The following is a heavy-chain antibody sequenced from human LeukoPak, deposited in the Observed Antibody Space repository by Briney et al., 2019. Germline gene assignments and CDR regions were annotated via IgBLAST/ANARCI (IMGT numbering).Heavy chain of an antibody. V-gene: IGHV3-21*01. Sequence: GSLILSCAASGFTFSSYGMSWVRQAPGKGLEWVSAITATSSSTHDADSVKGRFTISRDNAKNSLYLQMNSLRAEDTAVYYCARDIGYPSGGLLGLFDPWGQGTLVTVSS. CDR3: ARDIGYPSGGLLGLFDP. CDR1: GFTFSSYG. CDR2: ITATSSST. J-gene: IGHJ5*02. D-gene: IGHD3-10*01.